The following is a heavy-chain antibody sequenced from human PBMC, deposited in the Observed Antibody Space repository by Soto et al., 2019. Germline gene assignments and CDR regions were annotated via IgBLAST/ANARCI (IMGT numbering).Heavy chain of an antibody. CDR1: GGTFSSYT. CDR2: IIPILGIA. J-gene: IGHJ4*02. CDR3: ARDPGGYDGTFDY. V-gene: IGHV1-69*04. D-gene: IGHD5-12*01. Sequence: ASVKVSCKASGGTFSSYTISWVRQAPGQGLEWMGRIIPILGIANYAQKFQGRVTITADKSTSTAYMELSSLRSEDTAVYYCARDPGGYDGTFDYWGQGTLVTVSS.